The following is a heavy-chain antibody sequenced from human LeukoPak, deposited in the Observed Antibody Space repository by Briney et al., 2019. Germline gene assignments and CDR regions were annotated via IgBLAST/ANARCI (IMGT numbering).Heavy chain of an antibody. CDR1: GFTFSDYG. D-gene: IGHD2-15*01. Sequence: GKSLRLSCTASGFTFSDYGMHWVRQPPGKGLEWVAIIWYDGSNKKYEDSVKGRFTISRGNSKNTLYLQMNSLRAEDTAVYYCAKSVVVITFRFDDWGQGALVTVSS. J-gene: IGHJ4*02. V-gene: IGHV3-33*06. CDR2: IWYDGSNK. CDR3: AKSVVVITFRFDD.